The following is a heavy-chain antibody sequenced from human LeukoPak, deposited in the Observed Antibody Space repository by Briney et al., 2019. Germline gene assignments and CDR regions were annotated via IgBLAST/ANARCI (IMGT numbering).Heavy chain of an antibody. CDR3: ARRPVGYYYYYMDV. Sequence: ASVKVSCKASGYTFTSYGVSWVRQAPGQGLEWMGWISGYNGNANYAQKLQGRVTMTTDTSTSTAYMELRSLRSGDTAVYYCARRPVGYYYYYMDVWGKGTTVTVSS. V-gene: IGHV1-18*01. CDR1: GYTFTSYG. D-gene: IGHD4-23*01. J-gene: IGHJ6*03. CDR2: ISGYNGNA.